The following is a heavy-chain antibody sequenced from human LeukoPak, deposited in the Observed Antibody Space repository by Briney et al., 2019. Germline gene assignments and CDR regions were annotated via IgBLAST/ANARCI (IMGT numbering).Heavy chain of an antibody. V-gene: IGHV4-59*08. D-gene: IGHD3-22*01. CDR3: ARGVSYYDSSGYYNEYFQH. Sequence: PSETLSLTCSVSGGSISTYYWSWIRQPPGKGLEWIGYIYYSGSTNYNPSLKSRVAISVDTSKNQFSLKLSSVTAADTAVYYCARGVSYYDSSGYYNEYFQHWGQGTLVTVSS. CDR2: IYYSGST. J-gene: IGHJ1*01. CDR1: GGSISTYY.